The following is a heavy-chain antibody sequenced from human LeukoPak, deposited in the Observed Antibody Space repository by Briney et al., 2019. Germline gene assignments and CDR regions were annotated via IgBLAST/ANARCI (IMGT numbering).Heavy chain of an antibody. CDR3: ASRPTSKRWLAVFDF. CDR1: GFTVSSNF. J-gene: IGHJ4*02. D-gene: IGHD6-19*01. Sequence: GGSLRLSCAPSGFTVSSNFMSWVRQAPGRGLEWVSVIYSGGDTYYADSVKGRFTISRDNSKNTVFLQMNSLRAEDTALYFCASRPTSKRWLAVFDFWGRGTLVTVSS. V-gene: IGHV3-66*01. CDR2: IYSGGDT.